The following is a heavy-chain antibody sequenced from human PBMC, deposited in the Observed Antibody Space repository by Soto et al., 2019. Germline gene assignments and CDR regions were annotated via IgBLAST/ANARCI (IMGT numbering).Heavy chain of an antibody. CDR3: ASHSSSCTMFGFDP. J-gene: IGHJ5*02. V-gene: IGHV4-30-4*01. D-gene: IGHD6-13*01. CDR2: IYYSGST. Sequence: SETLSLTCTVSGGSISSGDYYWSWIRQPPGKGLEWIGYIYYSGSTYYNPSLKSRVTISVDTSKSQFSLKLSSVTAADTAVYYCASHSSSCTMFGFDPWGQGTLVTVSS. CDR1: GGSISSGDYY.